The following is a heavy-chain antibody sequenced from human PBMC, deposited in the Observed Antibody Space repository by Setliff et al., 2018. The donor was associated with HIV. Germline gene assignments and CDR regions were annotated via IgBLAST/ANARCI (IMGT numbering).Heavy chain of an antibody. CDR3: ARHDCGCDCSINWCDP. CDR2: IFKTGST. D-gene: IGHD2-21*02. V-gene: IGHV4-30-4*08. CDR1: GDSISSDDHY. Sequence: SETLSLTCTVSGDSISSDDHYWSWIRQTPGKGLEWIGYIFKTGSTYYKSSRASRVTLSLDTSKNQFSLELTSVTAADTAVDYCARHDCGCDCSINWCDPWGQGTLVTVSS. J-gene: IGHJ5*02.